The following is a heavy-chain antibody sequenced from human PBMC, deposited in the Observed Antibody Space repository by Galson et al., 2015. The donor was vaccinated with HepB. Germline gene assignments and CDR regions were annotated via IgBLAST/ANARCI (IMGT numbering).Heavy chain of an antibody. CDR3: ARDRGSWYSGLNWFDP. D-gene: IGHD6-13*01. CDR1: GYTFSAYY. CDR2: INPNSGDT. J-gene: IGHJ5*02. Sequence: SCKASGYTFSAYYIHWVRLAPGQGLEWMGWINPNSGDTRYAQKFQGWVTMTRDTSITTVYMELSRLRSDDTAVYYCARDRGSWYSGLNWFDPWGRGTLVIVSS. V-gene: IGHV1-2*04.